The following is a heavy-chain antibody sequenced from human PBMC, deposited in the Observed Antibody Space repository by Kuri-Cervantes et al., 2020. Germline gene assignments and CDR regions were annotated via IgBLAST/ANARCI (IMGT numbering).Heavy chain of an antibody. V-gene: IGHV4-39*07. CDR3: ARGGGASFDY. CDR1: GGSISSSSYY. CDR2: IYYSGST. J-gene: IGHJ4*02. D-gene: IGHD4-17*01. Sequence: SETLSLTCTVSGGSISSSSYYWGWIRQPPGKGLEWIGSIYYSGSTNYNPSLKSRVTISVDTSKNQFSLKLSSVTAADTAVYYCARGGGASFDYWGQGTLVTVSS.